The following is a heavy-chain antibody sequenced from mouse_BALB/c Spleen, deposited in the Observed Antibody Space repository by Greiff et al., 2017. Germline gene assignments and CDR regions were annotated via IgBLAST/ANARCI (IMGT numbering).Heavy chain of an antibody. D-gene: IGHD2-10*02. J-gene: IGHJ4*01. CDR2: ISSGSSTI. CDR3: ARSGVWYYAMDY. CDR1: GFTFSSFG. V-gene: IGHV5-17*02. Sequence: EVQVVESGGGLVKPGGSLKLSCAASGFTFSSFGMHWVRQAPEKGLEWVAYISSGSSTIYYVDTVKGRFTISRDNPKNTLFLQMTSLRSEDTAMYYCARSGVWYYAMDYWGQGTSVTVSS.